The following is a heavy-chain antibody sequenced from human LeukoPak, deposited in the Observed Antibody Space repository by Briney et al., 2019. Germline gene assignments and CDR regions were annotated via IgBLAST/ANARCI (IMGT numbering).Heavy chain of an antibody. CDR1: GFTFSTYW. J-gene: IGHJ4*02. CDR2: IKADGGEK. Sequence: GGSLRLSCAASGFTFSTYWMNWFRQTPGKGLEWVAKIKADGGEKDHVASVKGRFTISRDNAKNSLYLQMNSLRVEDTAVYYCAGGGAARPDFWGQGTLVTVSS. CDR3: AGGGAARPDF. V-gene: IGHV3-7*01. D-gene: IGHD6-6*01.